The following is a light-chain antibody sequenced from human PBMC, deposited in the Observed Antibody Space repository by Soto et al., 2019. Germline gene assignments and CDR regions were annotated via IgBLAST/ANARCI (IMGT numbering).Light chain of an antibody. Sequence: TVMTQSPATLSVSPGERATLSCRASQSISRNLAWYQQKPGQAPRLLSSGASTRATGVPARFSGSWSGTEVTLTINSLQSEDFGIYYCQQYDNWPGFAFGPGTKVEIK. CDR3: QQYDNWPGFA. V-gene: IGKV3-15*01. J-gene: IGKJ3*01. CDR1: QSISRN. CDR2: GAS.